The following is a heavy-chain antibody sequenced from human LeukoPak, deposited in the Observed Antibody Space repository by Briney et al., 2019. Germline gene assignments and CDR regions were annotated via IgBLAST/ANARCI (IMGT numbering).Heavy chain of an antibody. CDR1: GFIFSNDA. Sequence: SLRLSCAASGFIFSNDAMHWVRQAPGKGLEWVAFIWSDGSNKYYADSVKGRFTISRDNSEDTLYLQMNSLRVEDTAVYYCARDPAGSGFAFDSWGQGALVTVSS. J-gene: IGHJ4*02. CDR2: IWSDGSNK. CDR3: ARDPAGSGFAFDS. D-gene: IGHD1-1*01. V-gene: IGHV3-33*01.